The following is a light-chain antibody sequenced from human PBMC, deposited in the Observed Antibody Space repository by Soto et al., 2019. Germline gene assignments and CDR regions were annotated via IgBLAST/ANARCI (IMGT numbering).Light chain of an antibody. Sequence: EIVLTQSPATLSLSPGERATLSCRASQYITIYLAWYQQKPGQAPRLLIYDASNRATGIPARFSGSGSGTDFTLTISSLEPEDFAVYYCQQRAGSSTFGQGTRLEIK. CDR1: QYITIY. J-gene: IGKJ5*01. V-gene: IGKV3-11*01. CDR3: QQRAGSST. CDR2: DAS.